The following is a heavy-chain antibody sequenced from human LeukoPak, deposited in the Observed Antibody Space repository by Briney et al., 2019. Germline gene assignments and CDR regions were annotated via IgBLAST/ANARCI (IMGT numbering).Heavy chain of an antibody. D-gene: IGHD6-25*01. J-gene: IGHJ4*02. CDR3: AKGSYSSGWLFDY. CDR2: ISGSGGGT. Sequence: PGGSLRLSCAASGFTFSSDGMSWVRQAPGKGLEWVSSISGSGGGTYYADSVKGRFTISRDNSKNTLYLQMNSLRAEDTAVYYCAKGSYSSGWLFDYWGQGTLVTVSS. V-gene: IGHV3-23*01. CDR1: GFTFSSDG.